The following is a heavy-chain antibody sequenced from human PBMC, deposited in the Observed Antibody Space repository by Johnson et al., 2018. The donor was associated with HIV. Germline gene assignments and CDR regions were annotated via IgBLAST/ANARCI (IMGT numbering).Heavy chain of an antibody. D-gene: IGHD2-21*01. CDR2: ISWNGGST. V-gene: IGHV3-9*01. Sequence: VQLVESGVGLVQPGRSLRLSCAASGFTFDDYAMHWVRQAPGKGLEWVSGISWNGGSTGYADSVKGRFTISRDNAKNSLYLQMNSLRAEDTALYYCARDLWGVGAVDIWGQGTMVTVSS. J-gene: IGHJ3*02. CDR3: ARDLWGVGAVDI. CDR1: GFTFDDYA.